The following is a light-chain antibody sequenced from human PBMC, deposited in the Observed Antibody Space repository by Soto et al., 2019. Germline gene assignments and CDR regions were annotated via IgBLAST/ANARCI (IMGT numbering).Light chain of an antibody. CDR3: ASYAGGNNV. J-gene: IGLJ1*01. V-gene: IGLV2-8*01. CDR2: EVN. Sequence: QSALTQPPSASGSPGQSVTISCTGTSTAVGGYNYVSWYQQHPGKVPKLVIFEVNKRPSGVPDRFSGSKSGNTASLTVSGLQPEDEADYYCASYAGGNNVFGTGTKVTVL. CDR1: STAVGGYNY.